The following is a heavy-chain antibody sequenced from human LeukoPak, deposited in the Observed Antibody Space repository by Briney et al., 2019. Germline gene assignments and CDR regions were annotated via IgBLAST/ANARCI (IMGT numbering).Heavy chain of an antibody. D-gene: IGHD3-22*01. CDR3: VSHYYDDSAPDS. Sequence: PSETLSLTCAVYGGSFSGYYWSWIRQPPGKGLEWIGEINHSGSTNYNPPLKSRVTISVDTSKNQFSLKLSSVTAADTAVYYCVSHYYDDSAPDSWGQGTLVAVSS. V-gene: IGHV4-34*01. J-gene: IGHJ5*01. CDR1: GGSFSGYY. CDR2: INHSGST.